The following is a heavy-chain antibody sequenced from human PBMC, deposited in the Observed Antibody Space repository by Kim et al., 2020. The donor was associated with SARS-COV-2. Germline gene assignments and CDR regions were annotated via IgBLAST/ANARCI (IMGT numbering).Heavy chain of an antibody. Sequence: YSNPTPKGRVPISEDTSKNQFSLKLSSVTAADTAVYYCATSGKYNDAFDVWGQGTMVTVSS. J-gene: IGHJ3*01. D-gene: IGHD1-20*01. CDR3: ATSGKYNDAFDV. V-gene: IGHV4-39*01.